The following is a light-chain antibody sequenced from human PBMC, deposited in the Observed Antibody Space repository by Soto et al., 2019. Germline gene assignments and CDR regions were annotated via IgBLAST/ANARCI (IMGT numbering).Light chain of an antibody. V-gene: IGKV1-5*01. J-gene: IGKJ1*01. CDR1: QSISSW. CDR3: QQYNSYS. CDR2: DAS. Sequence: DIQTTQSPSTLSASVGDRVTITCRASQSISSWLAWYQQKPGKAPKLLIYDASSLESGAPSRFSGSGSGTEFTLTISSLQPDDFATYYCQQYNSYSFGQGTKVAIK.